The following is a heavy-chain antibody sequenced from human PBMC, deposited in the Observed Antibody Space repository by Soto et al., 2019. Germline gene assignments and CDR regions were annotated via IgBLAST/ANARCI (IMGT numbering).Heavy chain of an antibody. V-gene: IGHV5-51*01. CDR1: EYRFNSYW. Sequence: PGESLKISCKGSEYRFNSYWIGWVRQMPGKGLEWIGMIYPGDSDTTYSPSFQGQVTMSVDKSISTAYLQWSSLKASDSATYYSARQGSNGAYVYYPMDVWGQGTTVTVSS. CDR2: IYPGDSDT. D-gene: IGHD3-10*01. J-gene: IGHJ6*02. CDR3: ARQGSNGAYVYYPMDV.